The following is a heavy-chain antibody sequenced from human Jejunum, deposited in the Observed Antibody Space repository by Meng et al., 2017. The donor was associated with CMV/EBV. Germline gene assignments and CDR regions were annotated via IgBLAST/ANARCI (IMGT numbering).Heavy chain of an antibody. CDR3: ARDRATLVEWLA. D-gene: IGHD6-19*01. CDR2: ISSRSSYT. Sequence: QVQLVESGGGLVKPGGSLRLSCAASGFTFSDHYMTWIRQAPGKGLEWVSYISSRSSYTNHADAVKGRFTISRDNAKNSLYLQMDSLRVEDTAVYYCARDRATLVEWLAWGQGTLVTVSS. J-gene: IGHJ5*02. CDR1: GFTFSDHY. V-gene: IGHV3-11*05.